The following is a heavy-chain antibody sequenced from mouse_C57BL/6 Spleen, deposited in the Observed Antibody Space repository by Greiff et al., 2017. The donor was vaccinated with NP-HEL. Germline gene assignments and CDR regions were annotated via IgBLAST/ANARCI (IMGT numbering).Heavy chain of an antibody. D-gene: IGHD1-1*01. Sequence: EVQLQQSGPSLVRPSQTLTLTCTVTGFSIHSDCYWIWIRQFPGNKLEYIGYTFYSGITYYNPSLESRTYITRDTSKNQFSLKLSSVTTEDTATYYCASYYGSSDPWFAYWGQGTLVTVSA. V-gene: IGHV3-3*01. J-gene: IGHJ3*01. CDR2: TFYSGIT. CDR3: ASYYGSSDPWFAY. CDR1: GFSIHSDCY.